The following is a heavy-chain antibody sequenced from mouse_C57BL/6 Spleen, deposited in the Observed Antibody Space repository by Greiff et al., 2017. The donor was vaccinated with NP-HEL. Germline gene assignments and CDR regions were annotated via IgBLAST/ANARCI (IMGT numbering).Heavy chain of an antibody. D-gene: IGHD3-2*02. Sequence: EVQVVESGGGLVQPGGSMKLSCAASGFTFSDAWMDWVRQSPEKGLEWVAEIRNKANNHATYYAESVKGRFTISRDDSKSSVYLQMNSLRAEDTGIYYCTRMSSGNYFDYWGQGTTLTVSS. CDR2: IRNKANNHAT. CDR1: GFTFSDAW. J-gene: IGHJ2*01. V-gene: IGHV6-6*01. CDR3: TRMSSGNYFDY.